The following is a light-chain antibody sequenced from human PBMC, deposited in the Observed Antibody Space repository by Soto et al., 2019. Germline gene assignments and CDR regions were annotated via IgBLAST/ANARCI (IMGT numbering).Light chain of an antibody. CDR2: DVS. V-gene: IGLV2-14*01. CDR1: GSDDGGYNY. J-gene: IGLJ2*01. Sequence: QSVLTQPASVSGSPGQSITISCTGTGSDDGGYNYVSWYQQHPGEAPKVMICDVSNRPSGVSNLFSGSKCGNTASLTISRLKDEKKADYYCISYTRANTPLVFGGGTK. CDR3: ISYTRANTPLV.